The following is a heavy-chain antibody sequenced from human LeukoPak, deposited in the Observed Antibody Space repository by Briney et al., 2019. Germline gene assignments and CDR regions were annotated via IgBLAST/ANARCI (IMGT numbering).Heavy chain of an antibody. Sequence: PSETLSLTCTVSGGSINNYFWSWFRQPPGKGLEWIGYISYSGSTNYNPSLKSRVSISVDTSKNHFSLRLSSVTAADTAFYYCAGDNYRGVTNFDPWGQGTLVTVSS. V-gene: IGHV4-59*01. CDR3: AGDNYRGVTNFDP. D-gene: IGHD3-10*01. CDR1: GGSINNYF. J-gene: IGHJ5*02. CDR2: ISYSGST.